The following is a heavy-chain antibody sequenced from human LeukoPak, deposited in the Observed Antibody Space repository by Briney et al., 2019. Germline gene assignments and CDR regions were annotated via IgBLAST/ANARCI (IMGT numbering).Heavy chain of an antibody. CDR3: AREKERITMIVVVTPPDY. D-gene: IGHD3-22*01. CDR2: IIPILGIA. J-gene: IGHJ4*02. Sequence: SVKVSCKASGGTFNSYAISWVRQAPGQGLEWMGRIIPILGIANYAQKFQGRVTITADKSTSTAYMELSSLRSEDTAVYYCAREKERITMIVVVTPPDYWGQGTLVTVSS. CDR1: GGTFNSYA. V-gene: IGHV1-69*04.